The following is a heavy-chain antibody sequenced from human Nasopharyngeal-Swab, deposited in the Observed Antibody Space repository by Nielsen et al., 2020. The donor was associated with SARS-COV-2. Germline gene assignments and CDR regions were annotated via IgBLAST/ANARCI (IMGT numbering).Heavy chain of an antibody. J-gene: IGHJ6*02. CDR2: INWNGGST. CDR3: ARDQSWTTDNYYYYGMDV. Sequence: GESLKISCAASGFTFDDYGMSWVRQAPGTGLEWVSGINWNGGSTGYADSVKGRFTISRDNAKNSLYLQMNSLRAEDTALYYCARDQSWTTDNYYYYGMDVWGQGTTVTVSS. CDR1: GFTFDDYG. D-gene: IGHD3/OR15-3a*01. V-gene: IGHV3-20*04.